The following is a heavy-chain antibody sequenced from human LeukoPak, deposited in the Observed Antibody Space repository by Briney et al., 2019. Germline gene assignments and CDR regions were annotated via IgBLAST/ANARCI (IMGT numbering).Heavy chain of an antibody. J-gene: IGHJ4*02. CDR1: GFTFSNYA. CDR2: LSDSGSST. CDR3: ARDLGTYYYDSSGYYY. Sequence: GGSLRLSCAASGFTFSNYAMSWVRQAPGGGLDWVSTLSDSGSSTYYADSVKGRFTISRDNSKNTLYLQMNSLRDEDTAVYYCARDLGTYYYDSSGYYYWGQGTLVTVSS. V-gene: IGHV3-23*01. D-gene: IGHD3-22*01.